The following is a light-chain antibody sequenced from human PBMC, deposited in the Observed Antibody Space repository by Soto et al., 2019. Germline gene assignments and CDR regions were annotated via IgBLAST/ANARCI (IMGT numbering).Light chain of an antibody. CDR1: SSNIGTYT. CDR2: TDY. CDR3: SSYTSSSTPYV. J-gene: IGLJ1*01. V-gene: IGLV1-44*01. Sequence: QSVLTQPPSVSGTPGQWVTISCSGGSSNIGTYTVNWYQQLPETAPKLLIYTDYQRPSGVPDRFSGSKSGTSASLAISGLQSEDEADYYCSSYTSSSTPYVFGTGTKVTVL.